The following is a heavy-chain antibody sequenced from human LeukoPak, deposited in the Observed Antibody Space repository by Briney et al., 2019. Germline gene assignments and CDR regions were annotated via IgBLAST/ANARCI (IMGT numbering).Heavy chain of an antibody. D-gene: IGHD1-14*01. V-gene: IGHV3-48*03. CDR3: ARDRVVGTTRGVFDI. CDR2: ISSSGRTM. CDR1: GFTFSSYE. Sequence: GGSLRLSCAASGFTFSSYEMNWVRQAPGMGLEWVSYISSSGRTMYYADSVKGRFTISRDNAKNSLYLQMNSLRAEDTAVYYCARDRVVGTTRGVFDIWGQGTMVTVSS. J-gene: IGHJ3*02.